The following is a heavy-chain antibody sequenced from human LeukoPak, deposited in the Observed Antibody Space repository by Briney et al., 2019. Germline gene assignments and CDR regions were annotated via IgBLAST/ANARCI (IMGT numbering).Heavy chain of an antibody. CDR3: ARMSPTIFGGEGQDAFDI. Sequence: SGPTLVNPTQTLTLTCTFSGFSLSTSGVGVGWIRQPPGKALEWLALIYWDGDKRYSPSLKSRLTITKDTSKNQVVLTMTNMDPVDTTTYYWARMSPTIFGGEGQDAFDIWGQGTMVTVSS. D-gene: IGHD3-3*01. CDR2: IYWDGDK. J-gene: IGHJ3*02. V-gene: IGHV2-5*02. CDR1: GFSLSTSGVG.